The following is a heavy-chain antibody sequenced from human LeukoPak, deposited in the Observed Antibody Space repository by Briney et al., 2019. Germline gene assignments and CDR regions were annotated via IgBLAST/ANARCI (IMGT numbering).Heavy chain of an antibody. D-gene: IGHD6-13*01. CDR3: ARESPVAAVGRSWFDP. J-gene: IGHJ5*02. CDR2: ISGGGVTT. V-gene: IGHV3-23*01. Sequence: GGSLRFSCAASGFTFSSYAVSWVRQAPGKGLEWVSTISGGGVTTYYADSVKGRLTISRDNSKNTVSLQMNSLRDDDTAVYFCARESPVAAVGRSWFDPWGQGTLVTVSS. CDR1: GFTFSSYA.